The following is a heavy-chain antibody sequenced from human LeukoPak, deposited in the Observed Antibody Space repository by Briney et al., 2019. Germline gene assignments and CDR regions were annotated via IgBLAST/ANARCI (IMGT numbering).Heavy chain of an antibody. J-gene: IGHJ4*02. CDR1: GFTFSSYW. Sequence: GSLRLSCAASGFTFSSYWMHWVRQAPGKGLVWVSRINSDGSSTAYADSVKGRFTISRDNAKNTLYLQMNSLTDEDTAVYYCASPTGSYGSRIDYWGQGTLVTVPS. CDR2: INSDGSST. D-gene: IGHD1-26*01. CDR3: ASPTGSYGSRIDY. V-gene: IGHV3-74*01.